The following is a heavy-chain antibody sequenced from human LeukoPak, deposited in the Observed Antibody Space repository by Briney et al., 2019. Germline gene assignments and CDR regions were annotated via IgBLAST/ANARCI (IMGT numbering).Heavy chain of an antibody. CDR1: GGSFSGYY. V-gene: IGHV4-34*01. Sequence: SETLSLTCAVYGGSFSGYYWSWIRQPPGKGLEWIGEINHSGSTNYNPSLKSRVTISVDTSKNQFSLKLSSVTAADTAVYYCARVGDYDSSGYYGWFDLWGQGTLVTVSS. D-gene: IGHD3-22*01. CDR3: ARVGDYDSSGYYGWFDL. CDR2: INHSGST. J-gene: IGHJ5*02.